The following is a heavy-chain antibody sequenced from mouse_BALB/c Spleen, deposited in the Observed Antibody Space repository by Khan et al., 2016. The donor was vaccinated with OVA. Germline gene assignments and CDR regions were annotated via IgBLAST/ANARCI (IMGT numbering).Heavy chain of an antibody. CDR2: IYPGTDNT. V-gene: IGHV1S132*01. D-gene: IGHD3-2*02. Sequence: VQLQESGAELVRPGASVKLSCKTSGYIFTNYWIHWVKQRSGQGLEWIARIYPGTDNTYYNAKFKDKATLTVDKSSSTAYIQLRSLKSEDSAVYFCAREEALYYFDYWGQGTTLTVSS. CDR3: AREEALYYFDY. J-gene: IGHJ2*01. CDR1: GYIFTNYW.